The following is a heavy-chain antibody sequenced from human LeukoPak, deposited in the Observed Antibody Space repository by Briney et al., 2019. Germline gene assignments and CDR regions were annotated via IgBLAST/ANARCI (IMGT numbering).Heavy chain of an antibody. CDR3: AKDGYNYPNRYFDY. Sequence: GGSLRLSCAASGFTFSGYSMNWVRQAPGKGLEWVSSISSSSSYICYADSVKGRFTISRDNAKNSLYLQMNSLRAEDTAVYYCAKDGYNYPNRYFDYWGQGTLVTVSS. J-gene: IGHJ4*02. D-gene: IGHD5-24*01. CDR1: GFTFSGYS. CDR2: ISSSSSYI. V-gene: IGHV3-21*04.